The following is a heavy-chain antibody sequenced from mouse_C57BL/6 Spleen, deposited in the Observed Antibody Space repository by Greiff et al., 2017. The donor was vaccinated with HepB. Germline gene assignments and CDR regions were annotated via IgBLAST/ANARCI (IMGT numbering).Heavy chain of an antibody. D-gene: IGHD2-3*01. V-gene: IGHV2-9-1*01. J-gene: IGHJ2*01. CDR2: IWTGGGT. CDR1: GFSLTSYA. CDR3: ARNWGYDGYYYFDY. Sequence: VKLMESGPGLVAPSQSLSITCTVSGFSLTSYAISWVRQPPGKGLEWLGVIWTGGGTNYNSALKSRLSISKDNSKSQVFLKMNSLQTDDTARYYCARNWGYDGYYYFDYWGQGTTLTVSS.